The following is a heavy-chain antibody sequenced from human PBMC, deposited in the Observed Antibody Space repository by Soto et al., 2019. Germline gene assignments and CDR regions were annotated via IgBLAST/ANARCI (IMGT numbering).Heavy chain of an antibody. CDR2: ISPYNGDT. Sequence: QVQMVQSGNEVKKPGASVMVSCKTSGYTFTSYGVSWVRQAPGQGLEWIGLISPYNGDTLYARKFQGRVTVTADTATDTVYMELRSLTSDDTSVYECVRVAFSGYRGWWDPWGQGTLVTVSS. V-gene: IGHV1-18*01. D-gene: IGHD6-25*01. CDR1: GYTFTSYG. CDR3: VRVAFSGYRGWWDP. J-gene: IGHJ5*02.